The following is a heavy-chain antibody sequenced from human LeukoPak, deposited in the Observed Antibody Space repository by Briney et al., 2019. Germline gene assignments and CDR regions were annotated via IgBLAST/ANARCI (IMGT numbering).Heavy chain of an antibody. J-gene: IGHJ3*02. CDR3: ARGGSYLSAFDI. D-gene: IGHD1-26*01. Sequence: GGSLRLSCAASGFTVSRNYMSWVRQAPGKGLEWVSVIYSGGRTYYADSVKGRFTISRDNSKNTQYLQMNSLRAEDTAVYYCARGGSYLSAFDIWGQGTMVTVSS. V-gene: IGHV3-53*01. CDR2: IYSGGRT. CDR1: GFTVSRNY.